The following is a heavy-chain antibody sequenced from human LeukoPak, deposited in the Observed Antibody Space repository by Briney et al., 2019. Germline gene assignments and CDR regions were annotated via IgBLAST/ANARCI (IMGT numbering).Heavy chain of an antibody. CDR1: GYSFTNYW. Sequence: GESLKISCKGSGYSFTNYWIGWVRQTPGKGLGWMGIIYPGDSDPKYSPSFQGQVTISVDNSITTAYLQWSSLKASDTAMYYCARHPYSTYCTGSNCYRWFDPWGQGTLVTVSS. V-gene: IGHV5-51*01. CDR3: ARHPYSTYCTGSNCYRWFDP. D-gene: IGHD2-15*01. CDR2: IYPGDSDP. J-gene: IGHJ5*02.